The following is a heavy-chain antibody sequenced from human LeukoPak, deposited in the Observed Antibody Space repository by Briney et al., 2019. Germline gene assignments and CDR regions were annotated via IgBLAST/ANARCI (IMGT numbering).Heavy chain of an antibody. Sequence: ASVKVSCKASLGTFSSYAICWVRQPPGQGREGVGGIIPIFGTANYAQKLQGRVTITADESTSTAYNELRSLRSEDTAVYYCARDLRSSWSPYYYLHGMDVWAQGTTVTVSS. V-gene: IGHV1-69*13. CDR2: IIPIFGTA. CDR3: ARDLRSSWSPYYYLHGMDV. CDR1: LGTFSSYA. J-gene: IGHJ6*02. D-gene: IGHD6-13*01.